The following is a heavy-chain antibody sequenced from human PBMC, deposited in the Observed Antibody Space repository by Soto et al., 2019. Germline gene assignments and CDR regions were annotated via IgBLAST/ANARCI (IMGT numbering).Heavy chain of an antibody. Sequence: SETLSLTCTVSCGSISSSSYWGWIRQPPGKGLEWIGSIYSIGSTYYNPSLKSRVTISVDTSKNQFSLKLSSVTAADTAVYYCARLTSGWGLEYFQHWGQGTLVTVSS. D-gene: IGHD6-19*01. CDR1: CGSISSSSY. CDR2: IYSIGST. V-gene: IGHV4-39*01. CDR3: ARLTSGWGLEYFQH. J-gene: IGHJ1*01.